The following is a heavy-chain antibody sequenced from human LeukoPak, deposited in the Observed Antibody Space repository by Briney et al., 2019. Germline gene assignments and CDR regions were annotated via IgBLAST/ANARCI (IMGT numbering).Heavy chain of an antibody. J-gene: IGHJ4*02. D-gene: IGHD1-26*01. CDR1: GGSISSSSYY. V-gene: IGHV4-39*07. CDR2: IYYSGST. CDR3: ARVSLVGATHEDY. Sequence: SETLSLTCTVSGGSISSSSYYWGWIRQPPGKGLEWIGSIYYSGSTNYNPSLKSRVTISVDTSKNQFSLKLSSVTAADTAVYYCARVSLVGATHEDYWGQGTLVTVSS.